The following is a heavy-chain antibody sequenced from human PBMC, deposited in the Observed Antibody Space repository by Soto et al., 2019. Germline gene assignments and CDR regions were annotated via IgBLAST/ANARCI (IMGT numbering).Heavy chain of an antibody. J-gene: IGHJ4*02. CDR3: AGGLVAARLYYFDY. CDR2: IYSGGST. Sequence: GGSLRLSCAASGFTVSSNYMSWVRQAPGKGLEWVSVIYSGGSTYYADSVKGRFTISRDNSKNTLYLQMNSLRAEDTAVYYCAGGLVAARLYYFDYWGQGTLVTVSS. CDR1: GFTVSSNY. D-gene: IGHD2-15*01. V-gene: IGHV3-53*01.